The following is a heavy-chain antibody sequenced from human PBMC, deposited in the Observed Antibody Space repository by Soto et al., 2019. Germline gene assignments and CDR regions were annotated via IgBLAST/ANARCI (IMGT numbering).Heavy chain of an antibody. CDR3: ARENSSGPGGDWFDP. Sequence: TSVKVSCKSSGGTFSSYTISWVRQAPGQGLEWMGRIIPILGIANYAQKCQGRVTITADKSTSTAYMELSSLRSEDTAVYYCARENSSGPGGDWFDPWGQGTLVTVSS. D-gene: IGHD6-19*01. CDR2: IIPILGIA. CDR1: GGTFSSYT. J-gene: IGHJ5*02. V-gene: IGHV1-69*04.